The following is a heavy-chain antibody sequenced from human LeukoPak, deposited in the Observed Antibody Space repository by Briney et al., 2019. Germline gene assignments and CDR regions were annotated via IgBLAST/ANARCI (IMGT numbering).Heavy chain of an antibody. V-gene: IGHV3-21*01. J-gene: IGHJ4*02. CDR2: ISDSSTYR. Sequence: GGSLRLSCAASGFTFSSYSMNWVRPAPGKGLEWVSSISDSSTYRYYADSVKGRFAIPRDNAKDSLYLQMNSLRAEDTAVYYCARATPDIVLVPLTDYWGQGTLVTVSS. CDR3: ARATPDIVLVPLTDY. CDR1: GFTFSSYS. D-gene: IGHD2-2*01.